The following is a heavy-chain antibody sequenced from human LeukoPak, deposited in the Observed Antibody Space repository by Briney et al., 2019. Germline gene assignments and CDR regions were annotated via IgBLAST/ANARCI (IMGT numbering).Heavy chain of an antibody. CDR1: GFTFSSYA. CDR2: ISGSGGST. J-gene: IGHJ6*02. D-gene: IGHD1-7*01. V-gene: IGHV3-23*01. Sequence: GGSLRLSCAASGFTFSSYAMSWVRQAPGKGLEWVSAISGSGGSTYYADSVKGRFTISRDNSKNTLYLQMNSLRAEDTAVYYCAKGERYNRNYLNYYYYGMDVWGQGTTVTVSS. CDR3: AKGERYNRNYLNYYYYGMDV.